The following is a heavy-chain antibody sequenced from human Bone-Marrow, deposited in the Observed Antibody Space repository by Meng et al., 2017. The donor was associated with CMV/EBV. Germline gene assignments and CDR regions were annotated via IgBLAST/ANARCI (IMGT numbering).Heavy chain of an antibody. Sequence: GGSLRLSCAASGFAFSSCAMHWVRQAPGKGLEWVAIISYDGTDEYYADSVKGRFTISRDNSRNTLYVQMNSLRAEDTAVYYCGGSVSRDYLEYWGQGARVTGYS. CDR1: GFAFSSCA. J-gene: IGHJ4*02. D-gene: IGHD2-15*01. V-gene: IGHV3-30*04. CDR3: GGSVSRDYLEY. CDR2: ISYDGTDE.